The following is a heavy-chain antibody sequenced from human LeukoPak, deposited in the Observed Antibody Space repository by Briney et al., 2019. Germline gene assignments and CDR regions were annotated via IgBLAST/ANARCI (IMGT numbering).Heavy chain of an antibody. D-gene: IGHD3-16*01. CDR1: GGSISSHY. CDR2: IYYSGST. J-gene: IGHJ6*03. CDR3: ARGGTTDGSYTDMDG. Sequence: SVTLSHTRIVSGGSISSHYWRWIRQPPGTELEGIGYIYYSGSTHYNPSLKSRVTISVDTSKNQYSLKLSSVTAADTAVYYCARGGTTDGSYTDMDGGGKGTTVTVSS. V-gene: IGHV4-59*11.